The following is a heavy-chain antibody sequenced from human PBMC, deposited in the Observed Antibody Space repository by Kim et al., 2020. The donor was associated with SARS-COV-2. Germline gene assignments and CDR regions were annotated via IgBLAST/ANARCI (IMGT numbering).Heavy chain of an antibody. V-gene: IGHV4-31*03. CDR1: GASISSDSYY. CDR3: ARQKNGGLDS. J-gene: IGHJ4*02. D-gene: IGHD3-10*01. Sequence: SETLSLTCTVSGASISSDSYYWTWVRQHPGTGLEWIGYIYDIGSTLFNPSLLSRLTMSRDTSKNQFSLRLTSVTAADTAVYYCARQKNGGLDSWGQGTLVTFSS. CDR2: IYDIGST.